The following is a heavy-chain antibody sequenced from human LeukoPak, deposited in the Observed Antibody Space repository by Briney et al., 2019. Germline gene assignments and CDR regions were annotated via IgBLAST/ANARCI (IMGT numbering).Heavy chain of an antibody. CDR1: GFTFNDHF. CDR2: ISSWATIV. Sequence: GGSLRLSCAASGFTFNDHFMAWVRQSPGKGLEWVAYISSWATIVHYADSVEGRFTLSRDNGDNSLELQMDSLRVEDTAIYYCARSNGDSDVNWLDSWGQGTLVIVSS. D-gene: IGHD2-21*01. V-gene: IGHV3-11*01. CDR3: ARSNGDSDVNWLDS. J-gene: IGHJ5*01.